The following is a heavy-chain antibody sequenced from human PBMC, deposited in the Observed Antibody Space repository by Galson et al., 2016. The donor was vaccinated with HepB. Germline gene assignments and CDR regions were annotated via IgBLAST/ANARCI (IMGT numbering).Heavy chain of an antibody. CDR2: ISHSGAT. D-gene: IGHD3-16*01. Sequence: SETLSLTCTVSGDSISSSSYYWSWIRQPPGKGLEWIGEISHSGATNYNSSLTSRVTMSVDMSKNQFSLKLTSMTAADTAIYYCARVPLENMIGAFDIWGQGTMVTVSS. CDR1: GDSISSSSYY. CDR3: ARVPLENMIGAFDI. V-gene: IGHV4-39*07. J-gene: IGHJ3*02.